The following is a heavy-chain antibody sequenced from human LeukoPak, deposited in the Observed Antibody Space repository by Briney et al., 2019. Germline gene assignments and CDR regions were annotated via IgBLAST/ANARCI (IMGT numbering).Heavy chain of an antibody. D-gene: IGHD3-3*01. CDR1: GGSISSYY. CDR3: ARVTYYDFWSGSPLFDY. CDR2: IYYSGSN. Sequence: SETLSLTCTVPGGSISSYYWSWIRQPPGKGLEWIGYIYYSGSNNYNPSLKSRVNISVETSKNQFSLKLSSVTAADTAVYYCARVTYYDFWSGSPLFDYWGQGTLVTVSS. J-gene: IGHJ4*02. V-gene: IGHV4-59*01.